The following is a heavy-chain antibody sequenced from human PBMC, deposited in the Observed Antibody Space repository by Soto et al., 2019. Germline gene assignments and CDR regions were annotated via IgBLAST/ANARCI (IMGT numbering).Heavy chain of an antibody. Sequence: QVQLVQSGAEVKKPGASVKVSCKASGYTFTSYDINWVRQATGQGLEWMGWMNPNSGNTGYAQKCQGRVTMTRNTSTRTAYMELSSLRSADAAMYYCAREVGSRIDYWGQGTLVTVSS. CDR3: AREVGSRIDY. CDR1: GYTFTSYD. D-gene: IGHD6-13*01. CDR2: MNPNSGNT. V-gene: IGHV1-8*01. J-gene: IGHJ4*02.